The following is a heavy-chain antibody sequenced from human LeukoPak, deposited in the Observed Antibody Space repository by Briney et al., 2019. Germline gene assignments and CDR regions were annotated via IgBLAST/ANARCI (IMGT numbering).Heavy chain of an antibody. D-gene: IGHD5/OR15-5a*01. Sequence: GGSLRLSCAASAFTFSSYSMNWVRQAPGKGLEWVSSISHSGDTSDYADSVKGRFTVSRDNSKNTLYLQMNSLSAEDTAMYYCRRQFLVGVSWGPGTLVTVSS. CDR2: ISHSGDTS. V-gene: IGHV3-23*01. CDR1: AFTFSSYS. CDR3: RRQFLVGVS. J-gene: IGHJ5*02.